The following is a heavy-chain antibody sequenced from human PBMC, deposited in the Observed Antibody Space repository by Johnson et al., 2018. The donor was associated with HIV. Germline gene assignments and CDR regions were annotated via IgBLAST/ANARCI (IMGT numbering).Heavy chain of an antibody. CDR1: GFTFDDYV. Sequence: VQLVESGGGLVQPGRSLRLSCAASGFTFDDYVMHWVRQAPGKGLEWVSGISWNSGSVDYADSVKGRFTISRDNAKNSLYLQMNSLRTEDTAFYYCAKDTRYYDSSGYPTEAFDIWGQGTMVTVSS. CDR2: ISWNSGSV. CDR3: AKDTRYYDSSGYPTEAFDI. D-gene: IGHD3-22*01. V-gene: IGHV3-9*01. J-gene: IGHJ3*02.